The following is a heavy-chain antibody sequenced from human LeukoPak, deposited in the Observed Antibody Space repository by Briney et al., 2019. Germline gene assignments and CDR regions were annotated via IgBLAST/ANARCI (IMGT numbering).Heavy chain of an antibody. CDR1: GFTFTSSA. CDR3: AAASGYSYGRSADY. J-gene: IGHJ4*02. D-gene: IGHD5-18*01. Sequence: ASVKVSCKASGFTFTSSAVQWVRQARGQRLEWIGWIVVGSGNTNYAQKFQERVTITRDMSTSTAYMELSSLRSEDTAVYYCAAASGYSYGRSADYWGQGTLVTVSS. CDR2: IVVGSGNT. V-gene: IGHV1-58*01.